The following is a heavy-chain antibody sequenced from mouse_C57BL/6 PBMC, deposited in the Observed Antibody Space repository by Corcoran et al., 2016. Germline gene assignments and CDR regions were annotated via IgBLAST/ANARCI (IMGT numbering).Heavy chain of an antibody. Sequence: QIQLVQSGPELKKPGETVKISCKASGYTFTTYGMSWVKQAPGKGLKWMGWINTYSGVPTYADDFKGRFAFSLETSASTAYLQINNLKNEDTATYFCARNYGSREYFDYWGQGTTLTVSS. CDR2: INTYSGVP. D-gene: IGHD1-1*01. CDR1: GYTFTTYG. CDR3: ARNYGSREYFDY. J-gene: IGHJ2*01. V-gene: IGHV9-3*01.